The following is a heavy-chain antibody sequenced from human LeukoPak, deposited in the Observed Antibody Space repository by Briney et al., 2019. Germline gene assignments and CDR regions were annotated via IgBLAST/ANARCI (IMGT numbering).Heavy chain of an antibody. D-gene: IGHD4-11*01. V-gene: IGHV3-74*01. CDR2: INSDGSST. Sequence: GGSLRLSCAASGFTFSSYWMHWVRRARGKGLVGVSRINSDGSSTSYADSVKGRFTISRDNAKNTLYRQMNSLRAEDTAVYYCARVSYSNRTPLDYWGQGTLVTVSS. CDR3: ARVSYSNRTPLDY. CDR1: GFTFSSYW. J-gene: IGHJ4*02.